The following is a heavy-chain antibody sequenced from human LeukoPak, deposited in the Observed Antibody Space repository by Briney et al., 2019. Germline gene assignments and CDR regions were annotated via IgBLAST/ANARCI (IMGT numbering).Heavy chain of an antibody. D-gene: IGHD6-13*01. V-gene: IGHV3-74*01. CDR2: INSDGSST. CDR3: ARGSHSSSWYYFDY. Sequence: GGSLRLSCAASGFTFSSYWMHWVRQAPGKGLVWVSRINSDGSSTSYADSVKGRFTISRDNAKNTLYLQMNSLRAEDTAVYYCARGSHSSSWYYFDYWGQGTLVTVSS. CDR1: GFTFSSYW. J-gene: IGHJ4*02.